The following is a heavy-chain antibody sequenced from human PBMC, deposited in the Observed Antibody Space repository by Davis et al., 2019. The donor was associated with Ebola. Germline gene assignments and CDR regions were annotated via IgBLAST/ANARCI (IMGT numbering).Heavy chain of an antibody. D-gene: IGHD3-3*01. Sequence: GGSLRLSCAASGFTFSSYGMHWVRQAPGKGLEWVAVISYDGSNKYYADSVKGRFTISRDNSKNTLYLQMNSLRAEDTAVYYCAKVYGRQADFWSGFWFDPWGQGTLVTVSS. V-gene: IGHV3-30*18. CDR1: GFTFSSYG. CDR2: ISYDGSNK. CDR3: AKVYGRQADFWSGFWFDP. J-gene: IGHJ5*02.